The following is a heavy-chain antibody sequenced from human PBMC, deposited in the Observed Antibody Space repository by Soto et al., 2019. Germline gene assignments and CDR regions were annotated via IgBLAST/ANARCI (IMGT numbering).Heavy chain of an antibody. V-gene: IGHV3-66*01. Sequence: EVQLVESGGGLVQPGGSLRLSCEASGFNVSSNYMSWVRQAPGKGLEWVSFIYSSGSTSYADSVKGRFTVSRDISKNTLYFQMNSLRVEDTAVYYCARGATDFDYWGQGTLGTVSS. CDR2: IYSSGST. J-gene: IGHJ4*02. CDR3: ARGATDFDY. CDR1: GFNVSSNY.